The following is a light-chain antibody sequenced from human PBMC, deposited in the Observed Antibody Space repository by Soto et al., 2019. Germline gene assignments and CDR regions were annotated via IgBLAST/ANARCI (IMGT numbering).Light chain of an antibody. CDR2: EVA. V-gene: IGLV2-14*03. J-gene: IGLJ1*01. CDR1: SSDVGGYNF. CDR3: ISYTLSRSYV. Sequence: QSVLTQTASVSGSPGQSITMSCTGTSSDVGGYNFVSWYQQHPGKAPKLIVHEVANRLSGVSGRFSGSKSGNTAFLTISGLQAEDEADYYCISYTLSRSYVFGTGAKLTVL.